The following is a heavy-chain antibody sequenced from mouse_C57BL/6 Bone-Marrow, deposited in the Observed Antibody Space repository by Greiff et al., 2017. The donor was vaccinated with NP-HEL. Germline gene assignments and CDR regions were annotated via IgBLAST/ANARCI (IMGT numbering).Heavy chain of an antibody. D-gene: IGHD2-5*01. J-gene: IGHJ4*01. CDR1: GFSLSTFGMG. CDR2: IWWDDDK. CDR3: ARINHSNYFYYYAMDY. Sequence: QVTLKESGPGILQPSQTLSLTCSFPGFSLSTFGMGVGWIRQPSGKGLEWLALIWWDDDKYYTPALKSRLTISKGTSKHQVFLKIANVDTADTATYYCARINHSNYFYYYAMDYWGQGTSVTVSS. V-gene: IGHV8-8*01.